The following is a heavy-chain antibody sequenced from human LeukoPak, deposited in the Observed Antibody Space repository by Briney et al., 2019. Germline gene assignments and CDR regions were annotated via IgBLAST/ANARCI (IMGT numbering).Heavy chain of an antibody. CDR1: GGSISSYY. CDR2: IYYSGST. J-gene: IGHJ4*02. V-gene: IGHV4-59*01. CDR3: ARWGEVRGYSYGYYFDY. Sequence: SETLSLTCTVSGGSISSYYWSWIRQPPGKGLEWIGYIYYSGSTNYNPSLKSRVTISVDTSKDQFSLKLSSVTAADTAVYYCARWGEVRGYSYGYYFDYWGQGTLVTVSS. D-gene: IGHD5-18*01.